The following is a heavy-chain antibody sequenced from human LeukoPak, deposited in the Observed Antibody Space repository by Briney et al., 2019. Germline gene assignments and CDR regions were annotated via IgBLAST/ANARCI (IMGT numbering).Heavy chain of an antibody. Sequence: PGASVKVSCKASGDTFSNYAISWVRQAPGQGLEWMGGIIPIFGTAKYAQKFQGRVTITADTSTSTAYMELSSLRSEDTAVYYCAGYSSSSLLVGYWGQGTLVTVSS. CDR3: AGYSSSSLLVGY. CDR2: IIPIFGTA. J-gene: IGHJ4*02. V-gene: IGHV1-69*06. D-gene: IGHD6-6*01. CDR1: GDTFSNYA.